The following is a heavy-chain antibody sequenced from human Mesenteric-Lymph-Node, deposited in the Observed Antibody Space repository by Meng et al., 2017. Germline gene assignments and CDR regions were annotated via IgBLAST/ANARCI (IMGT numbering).Heavy chain of an antibody. CDR2: IYLTGIS. CDR3: ARRRGGSGRDC. D-gene: IGHD3-10*01. J-gene: IGHJ4*02. V-gene: IGHV4-39*01. CDR1: GGSCSSNGYY. Sequence: QLHRKESGAGLVKPSESLVRTCIAFGGSCSSNGYYLDWFHQPSGNGVEWIGVIYLTGISAYSPTFYARVVMFVVTFKNQFSQMSIFVNATDTAVYYWARRRGGSGRDCWGQGTLVTVSS.